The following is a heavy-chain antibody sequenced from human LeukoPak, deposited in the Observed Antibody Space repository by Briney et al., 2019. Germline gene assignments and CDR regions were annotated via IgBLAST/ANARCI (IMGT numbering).Heavy chain of an antibody. V-gene: IGHV4-39*01. CDR2: IHYSGRT. D-gene: IGHD1-26*01. CDR3: ARNSGNYLGWFDP. CDR1: GGSISTSSYY. J-gene: IGHJ5*02. Sequence: SETLSLTCTVSGGSISTSSYYWGWIRQPPAKGLEWIGTIHYSGRTYYNPSLKSRVTISVDTSKNQFSLKMSSVTAADTAMYYCARNSGNYLGWFDPWAREPWSPSPQ.